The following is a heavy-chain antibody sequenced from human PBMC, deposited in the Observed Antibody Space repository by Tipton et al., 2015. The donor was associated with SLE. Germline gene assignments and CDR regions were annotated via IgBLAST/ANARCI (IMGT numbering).Heavy chain of an antibody. J-gene: IGHJ4*02. CDR1: GFTFTNAW. D-gene: IGHD5-12*01. CDR3: IPRGYSGY. Sequence: SLRLSCTVSGFTFTNAWMRWVRQAPGKGLEWVGRIKSKADGGTTDYVAPVKGRFTMSRDDSKNTLYLQMNSLKTEDTAVYYCIPRGYSGYWGQGTLVTVSS. CDR2: IKSKADGGTT. V-gene: IGHV3-15*01.